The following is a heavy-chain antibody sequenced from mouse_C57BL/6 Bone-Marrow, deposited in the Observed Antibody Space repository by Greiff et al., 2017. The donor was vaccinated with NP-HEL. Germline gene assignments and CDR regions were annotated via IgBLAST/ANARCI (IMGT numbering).Heavy chain of an antibody. CDR1: GYTFTSYG. Sequence: QVQLKQSGAELARPGASVKLSCKASGYTFTSYGISWVMQRTGQGLEWIGEIYPRSGNTYYNEKFKGKATLTADKSSSTAYMELRSLTSEDSAVYFCARDTTVPYYYAMDYWGQGTSVTVSS. D-gene: IGHD1-1*01. V-gene: IGHV1-81*01. J-gene: IGHJ4*01. CDR3: ARDTTVPYYYAMDY. CDR2: IYPRSGNT.